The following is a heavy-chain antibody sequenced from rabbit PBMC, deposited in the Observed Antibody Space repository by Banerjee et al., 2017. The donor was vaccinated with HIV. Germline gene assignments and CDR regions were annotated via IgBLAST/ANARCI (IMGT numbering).Heavy chain of an antibody. V-gene: IGHV1S40*01. J-gene: IGHJ4*01. CDR3: ARDLGGVNYYRLYSFML. CDR2: IYNGDSS. CDR1: GFDFSSNA. D-gene: IGHD1-1*01. Sequence: QSLEESGGDLVKPGASLTLTCTASGFDFSSNAMCWVRQAPGKGPEWIACIYNGDSSYYASWAKGRFTVSKTSSTTVTLQMTSLTAADTATYFCARDLGGVNYYRLYSFMLWGPGTLVTVS.